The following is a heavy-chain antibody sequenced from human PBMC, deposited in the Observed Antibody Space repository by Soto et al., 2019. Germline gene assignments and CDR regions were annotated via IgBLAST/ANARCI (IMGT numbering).Heavy chain of an antibody. D-gene: IGHD6-6*01. V-gene: IGHV5-51*01. Sequence: PGESLKISCKGSGFSFTTYWIAWVRQMPGKGLEWMGIIYPGDSDIRYSPSFQGQVSISADRSITTAYLQWSSLKASDTAIYYCARLSGSPSGMDVWGLGTTVTVS. CDR1: GFSFTTYW. CDR3: ARLSGSPSGMDV. J-gene: IGHJ6*02. CDR2: IYPGDSDI.